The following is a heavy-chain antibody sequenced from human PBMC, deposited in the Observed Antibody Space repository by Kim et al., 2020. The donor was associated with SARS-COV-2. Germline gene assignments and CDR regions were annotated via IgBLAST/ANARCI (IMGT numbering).Heavy chain of an antibody. CDR1: GFTFSSYG. CDR3: AKTFSGSYLGYDY. J-gene: IGHJ4*02. CDR2: ISYDGSNK. Sequence: GGSLRLSCAASGFTFSSYGMHWVRQAPGKGLEWVAVISYDGSNKYYADSVKGRFTISRDNSKNTLYLQMNSLRIEDTAVYYCAKTFSGSYLGYDYWGQGTLVTVSS. D-gene: IGHD1-26*01. V-gene: IGHV3-30*18.